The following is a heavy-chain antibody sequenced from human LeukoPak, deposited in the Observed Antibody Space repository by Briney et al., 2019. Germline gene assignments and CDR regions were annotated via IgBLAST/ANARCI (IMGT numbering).Heavy chain of an antibody. D-gene: IGHD2-2*01. V-gene: IGHV4-4*07. CDR1: GGSISSYY. J-gene: IGHJ6*03. CDR2: IYTSGST. Sequence: PSGTLSLTRTVSGGSISSYYWSWIRQPAGKGLEWIGRIYTSGSTNYNPSLKSRVTMSVDTSKNQFSLKLTSVTDADTAVYYCARVGCSSTNCYGNYYMDVWGKGTTVTVS. CDR3: ARVGCSSTNCYGNYYMDV.